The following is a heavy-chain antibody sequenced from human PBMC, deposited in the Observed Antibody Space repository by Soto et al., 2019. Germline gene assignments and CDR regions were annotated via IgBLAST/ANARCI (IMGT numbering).Heavy chain of an antibody. V-gene: IGHV3-23*01. J-gene: IGHJ6*02. CDR2: ISGSGAGT. Sequence: EVQLLESGGTLVQVGGSLRLSCVTSGVSFSNYAVTWVRQAPGKGLELVSAISGSGAGTYYADSVKGRFTISRDNYKHPVHLQMSSLGVEDTDVYHCAKRIKSGGNYVGNAMDVWGQGTTVIVS. CDR1: GVSFSNYA. D-gene: IGHD1-26*01. CDR3: AKRIKSGGNYVGNAMDV.